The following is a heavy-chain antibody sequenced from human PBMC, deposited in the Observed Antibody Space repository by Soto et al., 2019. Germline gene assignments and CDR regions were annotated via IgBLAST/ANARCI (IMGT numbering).Heavy chain of an antibody. Sequence: GGSLRLSCAASGFTVSSNYMSWVRQAPGKGLEWVSVIYSGGSTYYADSVKGRFTISRDNSKNTLYLQMNSLRAEDTAVYYCASGGGYCTNGVCLHFDYWGQRTLVTVSS. J-gene: IGHJ4*02. CDR3: ASGGGYCTNGVCLHFDY. CDR1: GFTVSSNY. D-gene: IGHD2-8*01. CDR2: IYSGGST. V-gene: IGHV3-53*01.